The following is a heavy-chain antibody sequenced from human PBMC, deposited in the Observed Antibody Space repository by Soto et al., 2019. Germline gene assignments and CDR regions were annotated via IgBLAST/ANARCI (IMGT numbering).Heavy chain of an antibody. D-gene: IGHD4-17*01. V-gene: IGHV2-5*02. Sequence: QITFKESGPTLVKPKQPLALTCTFSGFSVTSDGVGVGWIRQPPGKALEWLAVIFCDDGKRDSPSLESRLSIARDTSKDQVFLTMTNMESVATATYYCALLNDGDYTFWGQGTRVTVSS. CDR3: ALLNDGDYTF. CDR1: GFSVTSDGVG. CDR2: IFCDDGK. J-gene: IGHJ4*02.